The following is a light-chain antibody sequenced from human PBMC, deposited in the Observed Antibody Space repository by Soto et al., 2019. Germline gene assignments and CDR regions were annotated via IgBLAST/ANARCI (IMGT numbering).Light chain of an antibody. Sequence: QSVLTQPASVSGSPGQSITISCTGTSSDIGGYDYVSWYQHYPGKAPKLMIFEVSYRPSGVSNRFSGSKSGNTASLTISGLQAEDEAVYHCNAYSSSSTPVLFGGGTKVTVL. V-gene: IGLV2-14*01. J-gene: IGLJ2*01. CDR3: NAYSSSSTPVL. CDR2: EVS. CDR1: SSDIGGYDY.